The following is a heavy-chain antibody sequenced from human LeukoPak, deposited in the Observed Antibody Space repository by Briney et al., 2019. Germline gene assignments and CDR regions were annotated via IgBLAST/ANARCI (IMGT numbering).Heavy chain of an antibody. CDR3: ATDGAGFDT. CDR2: INIGGTNT. V-gene: IGHV3-11*01. Sequence: GGSLRLSCAASGFTFNDYYMSWIRQAPGKGLEWRSYINIGGTNTHYADSVKGRFTISRDNAKKSLYLEMNHLRAEDTAVYYCATDGAGFDTWGQGVLVTVSS. J-gene: IGHJ5*02. CDR1: GFTFNDYY.